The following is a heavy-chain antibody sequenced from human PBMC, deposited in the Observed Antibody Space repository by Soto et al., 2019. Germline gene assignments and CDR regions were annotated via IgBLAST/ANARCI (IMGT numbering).Heavy chain of an antibody. J-gene: IGHJ5*02. V-gene: IGHV4-39*01. CDR1: GGSISSSSYY. CDR2: IYYSGST. Sequence: SETLSLTCTVSGGSISSSSYYWGWIRQPPGKGLEWIGSIYYSGSTYYNPSLKSRVTISVDTSKNQFSLKLSSVTAADTAVYYCARHLPVSSSWYSNWFDPWGQGTLVTVSS. D-gene: IGHD6-13*01. CDR3: ARHLPVSSSWYSNWFDP.